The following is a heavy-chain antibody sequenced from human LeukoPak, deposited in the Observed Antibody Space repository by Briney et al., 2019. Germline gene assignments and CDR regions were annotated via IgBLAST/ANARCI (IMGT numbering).Heavy chain of an antibody. CDR2: IKQDGSEK. V-gene: IGHV3-7*01. Sequence: GGSLRLSCAASGFTFSSYWMSWVRQAPGKGLEWVANIKQDGSEKYYVDSVKGRFTISRDNAKNSLYLQMNSLRAEDTAVYYCARGLTYNWNYGLNFDYWGQGTLVTVSS. CDR3: ARGLTYNWNYGLNFDY. D-gene: IGHD1-7*01. CDR1: GFTFSSYW. J-gene: IGHJ4*02.